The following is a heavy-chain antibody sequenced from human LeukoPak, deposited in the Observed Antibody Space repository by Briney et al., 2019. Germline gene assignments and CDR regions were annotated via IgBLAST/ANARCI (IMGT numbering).Heavy chain of an antibody. CDR1: GGSISSSSYY. CDR2: IYYSGST. V-gene: IGHV4-61*05. Sequence: KTSETLSLTCTVSGGSISSSSYYWGWIRQPPGEGLEWIGYIYYSGSTNYNPSLKSRVTISVDTSKNQFSLKLSSVTAADTAVYYCARHSYDSSGYYSHYFDYWGQGTLVTVSS. D-gene: IGHD3-22*01. J-gene: IGHJ4*02. CDR3: ARHSYDSSGYYSHYFDY.